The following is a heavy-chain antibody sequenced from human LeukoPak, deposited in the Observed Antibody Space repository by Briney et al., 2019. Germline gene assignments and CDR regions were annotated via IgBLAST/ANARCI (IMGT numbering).Heavy chain of an antibody. V-gene: IGHV4-59*08. CDR3: ARHGGLVVPTAPAAFDI. CDR1: GGSISSYY. Sequence: SETLSLTCTVSGGSISSYYWSWIRQPPGKGLEWIGYIYYSGSTNYNPSLKSRVTMSEDTSKNQFSLKLSSVIAADTAVYYCARHGGLVVPTAPAAFDIWGQGTMVTVSS. J-gene: IGHJ3*02. D-gene: IGHD2-2*01. CDR2: IYYSGST.